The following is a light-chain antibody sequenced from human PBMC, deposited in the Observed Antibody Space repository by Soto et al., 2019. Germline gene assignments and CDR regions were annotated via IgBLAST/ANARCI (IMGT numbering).Light chain of an antibody. V-gene: IGKV1-5*01. Sequence: DIPMTQSPSTLSASVGDRVTITCRASQTIRNQLAWYQQKPGKAPKVLIYDSSSLESGVPSRFSGSGSGTEFTLTISSLQRDDFATYYCQQYNSYKTFGQGNKVDIK. CDR2: DSS. CDR1: QTIRNQ. CDR3: QQYNSYKT. J-gene: IGKJ1*01.